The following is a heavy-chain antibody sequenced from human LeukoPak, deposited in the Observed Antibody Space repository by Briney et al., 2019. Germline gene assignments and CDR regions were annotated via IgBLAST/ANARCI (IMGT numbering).Heavy chain of an antibody. Sequence: ASVKVSCKASGHSFVGYGITWVRLAPGQGLEWMGWFNPENGNTNYAQKVQGRVTMTADTSTSTSYMELRSLRSDDTAVYYCARGDYMDVWGKGTTVTVSS. CDR1: GHSFVGYG. CDR3: ARGDYMDV. V-gene: IGHV1-18*01. CDR2: FNPENGNT. J-gene: IGHJ6*03.